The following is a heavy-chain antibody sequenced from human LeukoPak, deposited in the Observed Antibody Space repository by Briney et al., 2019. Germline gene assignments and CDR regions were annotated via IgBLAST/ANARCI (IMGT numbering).Heavy chain of an antibody. V-gene: IGHV3-7*01. CDR2: IKQDGSEK. Sequence: GGSLRLSCAASGFTFSSYAMSWVRQAPGKGLEWVANIKQDGSEKYYVDSVKGRFTISRDNAKNSLYLQMNSLRAEDTAVYYCARGLIGDWGQGTLVTVSS. CDR3: ARGLIGD. D-gene: IGHD7-27*01. CDR1: GFTFSSYA. J-gene: IGHJ4*02.